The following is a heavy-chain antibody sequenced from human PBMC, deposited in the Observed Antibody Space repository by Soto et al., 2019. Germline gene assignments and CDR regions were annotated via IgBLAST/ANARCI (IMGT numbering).Heavy chain of an antibody. CDR3: ERNYDSSGIGRPFSF. D-gene: IGHD3-22*01. CDR2: ISAFNGNT. Sequence: ASVKVSCKASGYTFTSYGISWVRQAPGQGLEWMGWISAFNGNTYYAQKLQGRVTMTTDTSTSTAYMELRSLRSDDTAVYYCERNYDSSGIGRPFSFWGQGTLVNVSS. J-gene: IGHJ4*02. CDR1: GYTFTSYG. V-gene: IGHV1-18*01.